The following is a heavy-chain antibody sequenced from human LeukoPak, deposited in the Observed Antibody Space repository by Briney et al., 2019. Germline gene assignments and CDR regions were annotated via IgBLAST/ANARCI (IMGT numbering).Heavy chain of an antibody. CDR1: GFTFSSYA. J-gene: IGHJ4*02. V-gene: IGHV3-23*01. CDR2: ISGSGGST. Sequence: GGSLRLYCAASGFTFSSYAMSWVRQAPGKGLEWVSAISGSGGSTYYADSVKGRFTISRDNSKNTLYLQMNSLRAEDTAVYYCAQGSSGWYSGNYWGQGTLVTVSS. D-gene: IGHD6-19*01. CDR3: AQGSSGWYSGNY.